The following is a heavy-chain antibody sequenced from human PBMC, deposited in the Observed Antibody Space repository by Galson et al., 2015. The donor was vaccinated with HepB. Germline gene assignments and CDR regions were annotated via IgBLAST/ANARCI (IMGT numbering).Heavy chain of an antibody. V-gene: IGHV4-59*01. J-gene: IGHJ3*01. CDR3: ARVVGQWLIHDAFDL. Sequence: ETLSHTCTVSGGSMNDYYWTWIRQPPGKGLEWIGRVYYTGSTQYNPSLKSRVTISIDTSKNQFSLKLTSLTVADTAVYFCARVVGQWLIHDAFDLWGQGTLVTVSS. CDR2: VYYTGST. CDR1: GGSMNDYY. D-gene: IGHD6-19*01.